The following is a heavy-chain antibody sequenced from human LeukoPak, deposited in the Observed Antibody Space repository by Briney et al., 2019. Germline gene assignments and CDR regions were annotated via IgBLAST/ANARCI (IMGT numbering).Heavy chain of an antibody. CDR3: ARDLTPLIQLWPRSVDYNYGMDV. J-gene: IGHJ6*02. V-gene: IGHV3-7*01. D-gene: IGHD5-24*01. Sequence: GGSLRLSCAAPGFTFSNYDMNWVRQAPGKGLEWVANIKEDGSEIYYVDVVKGRFTISRDNANNSLYLQMNSLGAEDTAVYYCARDLTPLIQLWPRSVDYNYGMDVWGQGTTVTVSS. CDR1: GFTFSNYD. CDR2: IKEDGSEI.